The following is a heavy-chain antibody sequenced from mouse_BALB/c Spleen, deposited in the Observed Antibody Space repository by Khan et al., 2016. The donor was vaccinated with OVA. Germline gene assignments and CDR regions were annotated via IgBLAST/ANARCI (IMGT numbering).Heavy chain of an antibody. V-gene: IGHV1S81*02. CDR3: SRSGYGSFAY. J-gene: IGHJ3*01. D-gene: IGHD2-2*01. CDR2: INPSSGGT. Sequence: QVQLQQSGAELVKPGASVRLSCKASGYTFPSYYLYWVKQRPGQGLEWLGDINPSSGGTNFNEKFKSKATLTVDKSSSTAYIQLNSLTSEDSAVYYCSRSGYGSFAYWGQGTLVTVSA. CDR1: GYTFPSYY.